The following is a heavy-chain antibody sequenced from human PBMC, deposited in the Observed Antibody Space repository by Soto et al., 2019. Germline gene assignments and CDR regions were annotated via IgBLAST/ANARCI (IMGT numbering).Heavy chain of an antibody. CDR2: ISGSGGTT. J-gene: IGHJ4*02. CDR1: GFTFSTYA. Sequence: EVQLLESGGGLVQPGGSLRLSCAASGFTFSTYAMSWVRQAPGKGLEWVSVISGSGGTTYYADSVKGRFTISRDNSKNTLYLQMGSLRAEDTAVYYCAKNKGSGWAYYFDYWGQGTLVTVSS. CDR3: AKNKGSGWAYYFDY. D-gene: IGHD6-19*01. V-gene: IGHV3-23*01.